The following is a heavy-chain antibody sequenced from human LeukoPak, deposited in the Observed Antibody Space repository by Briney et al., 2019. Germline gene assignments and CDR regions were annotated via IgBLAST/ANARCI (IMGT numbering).Heavy chain of an antibody. CDR3: ARVRYCSGGSCYGNWYDP. CDR1: GFTFSDYN. V-gene: IGHV3-21*01. Sequence: GGSLRLSCAASGFTFSDYNMNWVRQAPGRGLDWVSSISSSSSYIYYADSVKGRFTISRDNTKNSLCLQMNSLRAEDTAVYYCARVRYCSGGSCYGNWYDPWGQGTLVTVSS. J-gene: IGHJ5*02. D-gene: IGHD2-15*01. CDR2: ISSSSSYI.